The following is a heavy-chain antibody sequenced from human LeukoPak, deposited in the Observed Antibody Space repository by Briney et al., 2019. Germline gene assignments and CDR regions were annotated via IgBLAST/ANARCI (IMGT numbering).Heavy chain of an antibody. CDR2: IYYSGST. CDR3: ARGNDYGDYGGWFDP. J-gene: IGHJ5*02. CDR1: GGSISSYY. Sequence: SETLSLTCTVAGGSISSYYWSWSRQPPGKGLEWIVYIYYSGSTNYNPSLKSRVTISVDPSKNQFSLKLSSVTAADTAVYYCARGNDYGDYGGWFDPWGQGTLVTVSS. D-gene: IGHD4-17*01. V-gene: IGHV4-59*01.